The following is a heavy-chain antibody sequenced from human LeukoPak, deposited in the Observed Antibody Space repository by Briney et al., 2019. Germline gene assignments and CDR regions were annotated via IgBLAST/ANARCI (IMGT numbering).Heavy chain of an antibody. CDR1: GYTLTELS. CDR3: ATLRGVRAQYNWFDP. J-gene: IGHJ5*02. D-gene: IGHD3-10*02. CDR2: FDPEDGET. Sequence: ASVKVSCKVSGYTLTELSMHWVRQAPGKGLEWMGGFDPEDGETIYAQKFQGRVTMTEDTSTDTAYMELSSLRSEDTAVYYCATLRGVRAQYNWFDPWGQGTLFTVSS. V-gene: IGHV1-24*01.